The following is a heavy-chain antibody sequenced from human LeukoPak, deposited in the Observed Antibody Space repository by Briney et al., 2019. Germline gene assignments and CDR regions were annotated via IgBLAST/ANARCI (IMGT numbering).Heavy chain of an antibody. CDR1: GFTFSSYA. CDR2: ISYDGRNK. V-gene: IGHV3-30*04. Sequence: AGTSLRLSCAASGFTFSSYAMHWVRQAPGRGLGWVAFISYDGRNKYYADSVKGRFTISRDNSKNTLYLQMSSLRAEDTAVYYCARDPGIVGDIQPGDYWGQGTLVTVSS. CDR3: ARDPGIVGDIQPGDY. D-gene: IGHD1-26*01. J-gene: IGHJ4*02.